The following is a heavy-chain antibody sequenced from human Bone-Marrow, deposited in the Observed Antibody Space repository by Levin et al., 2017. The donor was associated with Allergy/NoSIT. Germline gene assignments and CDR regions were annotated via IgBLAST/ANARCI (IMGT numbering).Heavy chain of an antibody. V-gene: IGHV4-39*07. CDR2: TYYGGNT. J-gene: IGHJ4*02. CDR1: DGSISSSSYY. Sequence: SQTLSLTCTVSDGSISSSSYYWGWIRQPPGKGLEWIGSTYYGGNTHYNPSLKSRVTISIDMANKHLSLKLTSVTAADTAVYYCGRGDGDFWGQGTLVTVSS. CDR3: GRGDGDF.